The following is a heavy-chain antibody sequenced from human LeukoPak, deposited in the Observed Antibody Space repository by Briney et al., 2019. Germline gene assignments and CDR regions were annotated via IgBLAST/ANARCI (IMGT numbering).Heavy chain of an antibody. Sequence: GGSLRPSGQAPQFPLSSKPIPWARKPQGKGLNWSSPTSASGGSTYYADSVKGRFTISRDNSKNTLYLQMNSLRAEDTAVYYCAKDLDIVATITGNWGQGTLVTVSS. D-gene: IGHD5-12*01. CDR1: QFPLSSKP. J-gene: IGHJ4*02. V-gene: IGHV3-23*01. CDR3: AKDLDIVATITGN. CDR2: TSASGGST.